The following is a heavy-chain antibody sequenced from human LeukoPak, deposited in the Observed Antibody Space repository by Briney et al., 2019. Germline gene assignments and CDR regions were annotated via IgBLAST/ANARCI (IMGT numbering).Heavy chain of an antibody. CDR3: AKDDSYYDSSGYNRDAFDI. V-gene: IGHV3-23*01. J-gene: IGHJ3*02. Sequence: PGGSLRLSCAASGFTFSSYGMSWVRQAPGRGLEWVSAISGSGGSTYYADSVKGRFTISRDNSKNTLYLQMNSLRAEDTAVYYCAKDDSYYDSSGYNRDAFDIWGQGTMVTVSS. D-gene: IGHD3-22*01. CDR2: ISGSGGST. CDR1: GFTFSSYG.